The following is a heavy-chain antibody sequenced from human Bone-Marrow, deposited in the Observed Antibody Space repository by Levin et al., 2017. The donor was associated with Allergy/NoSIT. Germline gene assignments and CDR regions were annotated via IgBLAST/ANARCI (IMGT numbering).Heavy chain of an antibody. Sequence: PVASVKVSCKTSGYTFNNHDINWVRQAPGEGLEWMGWISVYNGYTHYAHKFEGRVTMTTDTSTRTAYMELRNLRSDDTAVYYCARQARATMRSWFDPWGQGTLVAVSS. J-gene: IGHJ5*02. D-gene: IGHD2-2*01. CDR2: ISVYNGYT. CDR1: GYTFNNHD. CDR3: ARQARATMRSWFDP. V-gene: IGHV1-18*01.